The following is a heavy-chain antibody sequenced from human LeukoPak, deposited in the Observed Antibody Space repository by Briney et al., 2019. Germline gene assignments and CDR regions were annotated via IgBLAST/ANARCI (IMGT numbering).Heavy chain of an antibody. CDR1: GFTFSSYW. CDR2: IDTDGTGT. V-gene: IGHV3-74*01. Sequence: GGSLRLSCAASGFTFSSYWMHWVRQVPGKGLVWVSRIDTDGTGTSYADSVKGRFTVSRDNAKNTLYLQMISLRAEDTAVCYCTRLGGNSGVDYWGQGTLVTVSS. J-gene: IGHJ4*02. CDR3: TRLGGNSGVDY. D-gene: IGHD6-19*01.